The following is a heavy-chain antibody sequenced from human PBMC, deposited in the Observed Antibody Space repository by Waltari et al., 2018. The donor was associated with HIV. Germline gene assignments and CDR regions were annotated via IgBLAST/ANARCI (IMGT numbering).Heavy chain of an antibody. D-gene: IGHD5-18*01. V-gene: IGHV4-34*01. Sequence: QVQLQQWGAGLLKPSETLSLNCAVYGGSFSGYYWSWIRQPPGKGLEWIGEINHSGSTNYNPSLKSRVTISVDTSKNQFSLKLSSVTAADTAVYYCARGGRYSSGYGGYWGQGTLVTVSS. CDR3: ARGGRYSSGYGGY. CDR2: INHSGST. CDR1: GGSFSGYY. J-gene: IGHJ4*02.